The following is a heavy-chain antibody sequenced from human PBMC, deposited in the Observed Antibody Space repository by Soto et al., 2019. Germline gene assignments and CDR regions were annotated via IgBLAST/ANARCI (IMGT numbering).Heavy chain of an antibody. V-gene: IGHV1-8*01. Sequence: ASVKVSCKASGYTFTSYDINWVRQATGQGLEWMGWMNPNSGNTGYAQKFQGRVTMTRNTSISTAYMELSSLRSEDTAVYYCARVWQRLVTRKLYPYEYYFDYWGQGTLVTVSS. D-gene: IGHD6-25*01. CDR2: MNPNSGNT. J-gene: IGHJ4*02. CDR3: ARVWQRLVTRKLYPYEYYFDY. CDR1: GYTFTSYD.